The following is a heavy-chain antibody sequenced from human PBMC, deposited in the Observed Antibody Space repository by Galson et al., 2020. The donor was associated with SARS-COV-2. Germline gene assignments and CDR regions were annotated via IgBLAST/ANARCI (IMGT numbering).Heavy chain of an antibody. V-gene: IGHV3-30*18. D-gene: IGHD3-3*01. J-gene: IGHJ6*02. CDR3: AKDGTYYDFWSGYPTPYYYYGMDV. CDR2: ISYDGSNK. Sequence: TGGSLRLSCAASGFTFSSYGMHWVRQAPGKGLEWVAVISYDGSNKHYADSVKGRFTISRDNSKNTLYLQMNSLRAEDTAVYYCAKDGTYYDFWSGYPTPYYYYGMDVWGQGTTVTVAS. CDR1: GFTFSSYG.